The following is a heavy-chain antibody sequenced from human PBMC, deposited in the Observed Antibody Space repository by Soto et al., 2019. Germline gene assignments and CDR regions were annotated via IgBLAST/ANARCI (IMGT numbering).Heavy chain of an antibody. V-gene: IGHV4-30-4*01. CDR2: IYYSGST. CDR3: ATAGYGSSDSCSNGFDP. D-gene: IGHD2-2*03. J-gene: IGHJ5*01. CDR1: GGSISGATYY. Sequence: LSGTSLVFGGSISGATYYWSCMRQPPEAGGEWIGYIYYSGSTYYTPSLKSRVTISLDTSKNQFSLKLSSVTAADTAVYYCATAGYGSSDSCSNGFDPWGQGTMVTVSS.